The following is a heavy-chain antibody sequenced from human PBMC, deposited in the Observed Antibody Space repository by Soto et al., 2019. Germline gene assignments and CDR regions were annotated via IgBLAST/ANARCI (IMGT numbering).Heavy chain of an antibody. J-gene: IGHJ3*02. V-gene: IGHV6-1*01. CDR2: TYYRSKWYN. CDR3: ARGALNWGSYYGAFDI. Sequence: SQTLSLTCAISGDSVSSNSAAWNWIRQSPSRGLEWLGRTYYRSKWYNDYAVSVKSRITINPDTSKNQFSLQLNSVTPEDTAVYYCARGALNWGSYYGAFDIWGQGTMVTVSS. CDR1: GDSVSSNSAA. D-gene: IGHD7-27*01.